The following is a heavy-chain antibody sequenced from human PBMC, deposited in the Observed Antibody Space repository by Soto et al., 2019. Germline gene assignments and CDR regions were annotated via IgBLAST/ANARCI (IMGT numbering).Heavy chain of an antibody. D-gene: IGHD6-6*01. Sequence: QVQLVESGGGVVQPGRSLRLSCAASGFTFSSYGMHWVRQAPGKGLEWVAVIWYDGSNKYYADSVKGRFTISRDNSKNTLYLQMNSLRAEDTAVYYCARVGAPYSSSFDSFDPWGQGTLVTVSS. CDR3: ARVGAPYSSSFDSFDP. CDR2: IWYDGSNK. CDR1: GFTFSSYG. J-gene: IGHJ5*02. V-gene: IGHV3-33*01.